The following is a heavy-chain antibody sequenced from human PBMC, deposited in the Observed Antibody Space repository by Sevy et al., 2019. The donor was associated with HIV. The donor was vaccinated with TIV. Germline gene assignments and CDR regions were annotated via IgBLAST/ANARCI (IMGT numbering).Heavy chain of an antibody. CDR1: GFTFNTYS. Sequence: GGSLRLSCAASGFTFNTYSMNWVRQATGKGLEWVSSVSSDSMFIYYADSVKGRFTISRDNARNLLFLQMNTLRADDTAVYYCTSLGQLWLLNFWGQGALVTVSS. CDR3: TSLGQLWLLNF. V-gene: IGHV3-21*01. J-gene: IGHJ4*02. D-gene: IGHD3-16*01. CDR2: VSSDSMFI.